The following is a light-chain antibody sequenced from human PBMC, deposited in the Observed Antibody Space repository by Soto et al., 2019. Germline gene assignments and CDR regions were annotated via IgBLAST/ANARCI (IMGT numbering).Light chain of an antibody. Sequence: QSVLTQPPSASGTPGQTIAISCSGGSANIGSHTVNWYQQLPGTAPRLLIYSKTHRPSGVPDRFSGSKSGTSASLAISGLQSEYEGDYYCAAWDDSLNGVVFGGGTKLTVL. J-gene: IGLJ2*01. CDR3: AAWDDSLNGVV. CDR1: SANIGSHT. CDR2: SKT. V-gene: IGLV1-44*01.